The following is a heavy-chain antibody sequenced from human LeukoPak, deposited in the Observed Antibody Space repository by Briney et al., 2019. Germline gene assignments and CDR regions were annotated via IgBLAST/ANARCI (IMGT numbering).Heavy chain of an antibody. CDR3: ARDRGGSYYNAFDF. CDR2: ISSSSTI. D-gene: IGHD1-26*01. V-gene: IGHV3-48*02. J-gene: IGHJ3*01. Sequence: PGGSLRLSCEASGFTFSIYSMNWVRQAPGKGLEWVSFISSSSTIYYADSVKGRFTISRDNAKNSLYLQMNSLRDEDTAVYYCARDRGGSYYNAFDFWGQGTLVTVSS. CDR1: GFTFSIYS.